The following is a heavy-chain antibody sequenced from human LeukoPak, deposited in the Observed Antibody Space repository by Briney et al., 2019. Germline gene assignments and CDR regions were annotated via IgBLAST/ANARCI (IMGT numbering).Heavy chain of an antibody. CDR1: GGTFSSYA. CDR3: ARDVTTVTTYPNYYYYGMDV. J-gene: IGHJ6*02. Sequence: SVKVSCKASGGTFSSYAISWVRQAPGQGLEWMGRIIPILGIASYAQKFQGRVTITADKSTSIAYMELSSLRSEDTAVYYCARDVTTVTTYPNYYYYGMDVWGQGTTVTVSS. V-gene: IGHV1-69*04. CDR2: IIPILGIA. D-gene: IGHD4-11*01.